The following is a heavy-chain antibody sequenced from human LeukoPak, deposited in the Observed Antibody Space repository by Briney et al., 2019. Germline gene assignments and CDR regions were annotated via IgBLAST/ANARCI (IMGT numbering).Heavy chain of an antibody. D-gene: IGHD1-14*01. CDR3: ARPDDAFDV. CDR2: IYYSGST. CDR1: GGSISSYY. V-gene: IGHV4-39*07. Sequence: SETLSLTCTVSGGSISSYYWSWIRQPPGKGLEWIGSIYYSGSTYYNPSLKSRVTISVDTSKNQFSLKLSSVTAADTAVYYCARPDDAFDVWGQGTMVTVSS. J-gene: IGHJ3*01.